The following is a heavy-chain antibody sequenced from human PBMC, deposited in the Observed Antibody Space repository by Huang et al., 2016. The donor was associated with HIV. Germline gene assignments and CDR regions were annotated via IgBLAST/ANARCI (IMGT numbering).Heavy chain of an antibody. CDR2: ISNDGNTT. CDR3: TREYTVAGAFDI. D-gene: IGHD5-12*01. CDR1: GFSFRNYA. J-gene: IGHJ3*02. Sequence: QGQLVESGGGVVRPGRSLRLSCAASGFSFRNYAMHWFRESPGMGLKGVTIISNDGNTTYYANSVKGRFTISRDNFKNTLYLQMNRLRGDDTAVYYCTREYTVAGAFDIWGQGTMVTVSS. V-gene: IGHV3-30-3*01.